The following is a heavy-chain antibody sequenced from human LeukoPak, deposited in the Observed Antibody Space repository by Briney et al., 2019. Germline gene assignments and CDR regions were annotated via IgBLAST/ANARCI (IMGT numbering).Heavy chain of an antibody. D-gene: IGHD3-16*01. CDR2: IYYSGST. V-gene: IGHV4-59*01. CDR3: ARGLRGGSFFDY. J-gene: IGHJ4*02. Sequence: SGALSLTCTVSGGSISSYYWSWIRQPPGKGLEWIGYIYYSGSTNYNPSLKSRVTISVDTSKNQFSLKLSSVTAADTAVYYCARGLRGGSFFDYWGQGTLVTVSS. CDR1: GGSISSYY.